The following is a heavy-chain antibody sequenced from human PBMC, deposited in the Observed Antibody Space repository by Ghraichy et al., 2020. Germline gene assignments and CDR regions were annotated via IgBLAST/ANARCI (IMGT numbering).Heavy chain of an antibody. D-gene: IGHD1-26*01. CDR2: ITGSGSNT. CDR1: GFTFRSAA. Sequence: GGSLRLSCAGSGFTFRSAAMTWVRQAPGKGLEWVSAITGSGSNTYYADSVKGRFTISRANSKNTMFLQMTGLRDEDTAVYYCTKGNGVNSGSSGDWGNGTLVTVSS. V-gene: IGHV3-23*01. J-gene: IGHJ4*01. CDR3: TKGNGVNSGSSGD.